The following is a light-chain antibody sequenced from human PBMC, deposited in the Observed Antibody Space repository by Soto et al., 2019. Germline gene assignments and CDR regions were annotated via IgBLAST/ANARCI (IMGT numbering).Light chain of an antibody. J-gene: IGKJ4*01. V-gene: IGKV3-20*01. CDR3: QQFSSYPLT. CDR1: QSFTTSQ. Sequence: EIVMTQSPATLSVSPGETATLSCRASQSFTTSQLAWYQQRPGQAPRLLIYDASSRATGIPDRFSGGGSGTDFTLTISRLEPEDFAVYYCQQFSSYPLTFGGGTKVDIK. CDR2: DAS.